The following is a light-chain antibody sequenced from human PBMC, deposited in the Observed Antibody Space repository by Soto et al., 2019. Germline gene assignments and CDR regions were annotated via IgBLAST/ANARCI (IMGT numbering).Light chain of an antibody. J-gene: IGLJ1*01. V-gene: IGLV2-14*01. CDR1: SSDFGGYNY. CDR2: DVT. CDR3: SSYTSSSTPYV. Sequence: QSVPTQPASVSGSPGQSITISCTGTSSDFGGYNYVSWYQQHPVKAPKLMIYDVTNRPSGGSDRFSGSKSGNTASLTISGLQAEDEADYYCSSYTSSSTPYVFGTGTKVTVL.